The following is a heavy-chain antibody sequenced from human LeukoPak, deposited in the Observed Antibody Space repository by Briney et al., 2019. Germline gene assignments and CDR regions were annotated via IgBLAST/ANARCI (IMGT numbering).Heavy chain of an antibody. Sequence: SQTLSLTCAISGDSVSSNSVTWNWIRQSPSRGLEWLGRTYYRSTWYNDYAVSVRGRITVNPDTSKNQFPLQLDSVTPEDTAVYYCARDWYYFDYWGQGTLVTVSS. J-gene: IGHJ4*02. CDR1: GDSVSSNSVT. CDR3: ARDWYYFDY. V-gene: IGHV6-1*01. CDR2: TYYRSTWYN.